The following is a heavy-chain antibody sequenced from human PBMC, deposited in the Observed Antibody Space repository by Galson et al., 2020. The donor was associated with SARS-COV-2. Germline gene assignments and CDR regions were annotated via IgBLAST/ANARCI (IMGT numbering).Heavy chain of an antibody. D-gene: IGHD1-1*01. CDR3: ARGATGTAWFEENWFDP. V-gene: IGHV3-21*01. CDR2: ISSSSSYI. J-gene: IGHJ5*02. CDR1: GFTFSSYS. Sequence: GGSLRLSCAASGFTFSSYSMNWVRQAPGKGLEWVSSISSSSSYIYYADSVKGRFTISRDNAKNSLYLQMNSLRAEDTAVYYCARGATGTAWFEENWFDPWGQGTLVTVSS.